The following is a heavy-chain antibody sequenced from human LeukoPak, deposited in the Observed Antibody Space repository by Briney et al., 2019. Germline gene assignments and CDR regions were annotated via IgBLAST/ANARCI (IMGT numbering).Heavy chain of an antibody. V-gene: IGHV1-2*06. J-gene: IGHJ4*02. CDR1: GYTLTGYY. D-gene: IGHD4-17*01. Sequence: ASVKVPCKASGYTLTGYYMHWVRQAPGQGLEWMGRINPNRGGTNYAQKFKGRGAITRDTYISTAYMELSRWRSGEPAAYYSGSTQGDYGDYFDYWGQGTLATVSS. CDR2: INPNRGGT. CDR3: GSTQGDYGDYFDY.